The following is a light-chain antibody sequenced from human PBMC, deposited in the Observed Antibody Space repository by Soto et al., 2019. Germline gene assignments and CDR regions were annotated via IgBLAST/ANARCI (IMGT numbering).Light chain of an antibody. CDR3: QQYVSSVT. V-gene: IGKV3-20*01. J-gene: IGKJ1*01. Sequence: IVLTQSPGSLSLSPGERANLSCRASQSVDSSFFAWYQQKPGQAPRLLIYGASNRATGIPDRFSGRGSGTDFILTISRLEPEDFAVYYCQQYVSSVTFGQGTKVEIK. CDR1: QSVDSSF. CDR2: GAS.